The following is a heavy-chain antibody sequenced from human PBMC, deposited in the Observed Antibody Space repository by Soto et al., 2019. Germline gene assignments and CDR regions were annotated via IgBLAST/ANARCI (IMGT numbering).Heavy chain of an antibody. CDR3: AKAKPRKLIDSSGWTDLDYYYYGMDV. CDR1: GFTFSSYG. D-gene: IGHD6-19*01. J-gene: IGHJ6*02. Sequence: GGSLRLSCAASGFTFSSYGMHWVRQAPGKGLEWVAVISYDGSNKYYADSVKGRFTISRENSKNTLYLQMNSLRAEDTAVYYCAKAKPRKLIDSSGWTDLDYYYYGMDVWGQGTTVTVSS. V-gene: IGHV3-30*18. CDR2: ISYDGSNK.